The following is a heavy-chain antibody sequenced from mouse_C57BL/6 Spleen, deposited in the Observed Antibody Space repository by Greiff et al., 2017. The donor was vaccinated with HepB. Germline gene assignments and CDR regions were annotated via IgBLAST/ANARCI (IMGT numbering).Heavy chain of an antibody. CDR1: GYAFSSSW. D-gene: IGHD2-2*01. CDR2: IYPGDGVT. Sequence: QVQLQQSGPELVKPGASVKISCKASGYAFSSSWMNWVKQRPGKGLEWIGRIYPGDGVTNYNGKFKGKATLTADKSSSTAYMQLSSLTSEDSAVYFCARFMVTTNYFDYWGQGTTLTVSS. V-gene: IGHV1-82*01. J-gene: IGHJ2*01. CDR3: ARFMVTTNYFDY.